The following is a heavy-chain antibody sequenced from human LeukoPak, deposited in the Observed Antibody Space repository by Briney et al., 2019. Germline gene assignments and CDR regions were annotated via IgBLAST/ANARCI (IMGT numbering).Heavy chain of an antibody. J-gene: IGHJ4*02. CDR1: GGSFSGYY. CDR2: IHYRGAT. CDR3: ARGELGHYDIRIKPYHFDS. D-gene: IGHD3-22*01. Sequence: SETLSLTCAVYGGSFSGYYWSRIRQPPGKGLEWIGEIHYRGATNYDPSLKSRVTISGDPSKNHISLKLNSVTAADTAVYYCARGELGHYDIRIKPYHFDSWGQGSLVTVSS. V-gene: IGHV4-34*01.